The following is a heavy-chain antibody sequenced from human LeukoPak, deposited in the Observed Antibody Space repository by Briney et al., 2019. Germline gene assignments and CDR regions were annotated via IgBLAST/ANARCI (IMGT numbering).Heavy chain of an antibody. CDR3: ARGGTYYDY. D-gene: IGHD1-26*01. V-gene: IGHV4-59*01. Sequence: GSLRLSCAASGFTFSSYAMSWIRQPPGKGLEWIGYMYYSGSTNYNPSLKSRVTISADTSKNHFSLKLISVTAADTAVYYCARGGTYYDYWGPGTLVAVSS. CDR1: GFTFSSYA. J-gene: IGHJ4*02. CDR2: MYYSGST.